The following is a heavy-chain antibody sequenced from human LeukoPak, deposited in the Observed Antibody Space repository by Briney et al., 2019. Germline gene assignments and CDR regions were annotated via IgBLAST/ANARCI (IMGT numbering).Heavy chain of an antibody. Sequence: PGGSLRLSCAASGFTFSSYAMSWVRQAPGKGLEWVSTVSGSGGYTYYADSVKGRFTISRGNSKNTLYLQMSSLRAEDTAIYYCAKVTDGYNFFDYWGQGTLVTVSS. CDR3: AKVTDGYNFFDY. CDR2: VSGSGGYT. V-gene: IGHV3-23*01. J-gene: IGHJ4*02. CDR1: GFTFSSYA. D-gene: IGHD5-24*01.